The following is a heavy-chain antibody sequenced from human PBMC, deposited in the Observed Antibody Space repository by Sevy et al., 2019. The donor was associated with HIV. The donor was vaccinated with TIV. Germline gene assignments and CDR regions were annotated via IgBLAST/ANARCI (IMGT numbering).Heavy chain of an antibody. J-gene: IGHJ4*02. V-gene: IGHV3-30*02. CDR3: AKNTAAVGTGGFDY. D-gene: IGHD6-13*01. CDR2: IQYDGNNK. CDR1: GFTFSYSG. Sequence: GGSLRLSCAASGFTFSYSGMHWVRQAPGLGLEWVTFIQYDGNNKYYADSVKGRFTISRDNSKNTLYLQMNSLRSDDTAVYYCAKNTAAVGTGGFDYWGQGTLVTVSS.